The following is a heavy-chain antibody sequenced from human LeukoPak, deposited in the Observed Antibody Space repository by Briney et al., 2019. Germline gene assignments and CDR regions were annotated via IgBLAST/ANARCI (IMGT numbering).Heavy chain of an antibody. Sequence: GGSLRLSCAASGFTFSSYGMSWVRQAPGKGLEWVSAISGSGGSTYYADSVKGRFTISRDDSKNTFYLQMINLRAEDTAVYYCAKDGAWLRFDDWGQGILVTVSS. V-gene: IGHV3-23*01. D-gene: IGHD5-12*01. J-gene: IGHJ4*02. CDR3: AKDGAWLRFDD. CDR2: ISGSGGST. CDR1: GFTFSSYG.